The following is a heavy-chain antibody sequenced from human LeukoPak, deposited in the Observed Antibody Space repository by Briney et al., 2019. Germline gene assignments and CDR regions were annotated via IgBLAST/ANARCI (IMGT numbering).Heavy chain of an antibody. D-gene: IGHD2-15*01. J-gene: IGHJ6*02. CDR3: ARERLLRYCSGGSCYTNYYYYGMDV. CDR1: GGSFSGYY. V-gene: IGHV4-34*01. Sequence: SETLSLTCAVYGGSFSGYYWSWIRQPPGKGLEWIGEINHSGSTNYNPSLKSRVTISVDTSKNQFSLKLSSVTAADTAVYYCARERLLRYCSGGSCYTNYYYYGMDVWGQGTTVTVSS. CDR2: INHSGST.